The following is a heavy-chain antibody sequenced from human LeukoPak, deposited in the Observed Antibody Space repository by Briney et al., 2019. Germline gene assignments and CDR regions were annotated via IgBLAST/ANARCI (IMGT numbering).Heavy chain of an antibody. J-gene: IGHJ6*04. CDR2: INPNSGGT. Sequence: ASVKVSCKASGYTFTGYYMHWVRQAPGQGLGWMGWINPNSGGTNYAQKFQGRVTMTRDTSISTAYMELSRLRSDDTAVYYCARGKQWLVRPLLLDVWGKGTTVTVSS. D-gene: IGHD6-19*01. V-gene: IGHV1-2*02. CDR1: GYTFTGYY. CDR3: ARGKQWLVRPLLLDV.